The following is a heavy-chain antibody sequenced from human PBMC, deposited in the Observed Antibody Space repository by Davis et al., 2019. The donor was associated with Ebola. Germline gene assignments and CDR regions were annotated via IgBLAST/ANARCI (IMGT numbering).Heavy chain of an antibody. CDR3: ARASFFYISNGFSFDF. J-gene: IGHJ4*02. D-gene: IGHD3-22*01. V-gene: IGHV6-1*01. CDR2: TYYRSKWYN. Sequence: HSQTLSLTCAISGDSVSSNSAAWNWIRQSPSRGLEWLGRTYYRSKWYNDYAESVKSRIIVRPDTSKNHFSLQLDSVTADDTAVYYCARASFFYISNGFSFDFWGQGIMVTVSS. CDR1: GDSVSSNSAA.